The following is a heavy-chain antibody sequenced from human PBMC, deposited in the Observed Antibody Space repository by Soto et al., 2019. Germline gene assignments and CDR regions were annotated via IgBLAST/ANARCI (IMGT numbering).Heavy chain of an antibody. V-gene: IGHV3-21*01. CDR3: ARDVYGSGSYSRPAFDY. CDR1: GFTFSSYS. CDR2: ISSSSSYI. D-gene: IGHD3-10*01. Sequence: GGSLRLSCAASGFTFSSYSMNWVRQAPGKGLEWVSSISSSSSYIYYADSVKGRFTISRDNAKNSLYLQMNSLRAEDTAVYYCARDVYGSGSYSRPAFDYWGQGTLVTVSS. J-gene: IGHJ4*02.